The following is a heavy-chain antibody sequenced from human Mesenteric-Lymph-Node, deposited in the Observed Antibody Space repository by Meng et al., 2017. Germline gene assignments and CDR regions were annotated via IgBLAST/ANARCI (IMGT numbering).Heavy chain of an antibody. Sequence: ASVKVSCKASGYTFTSYAMHWVRQAPGQRLEWMGWINAGNGNTKYSQKFQGRVTITRDTSASTAYMELSSLRSEDTAVYYGARGPPSQPLLYKVSYYYGMDVWGQGTRVT. V-gene: IGHV1-3*01. J-gene: IGHJ6*01. CDR2: INAGNGNT. CDR3: ARGPPSQPLLYKVSYYYGMDV. CDR1: GYTFTSYA. D-gene: IGHD2-2*02.